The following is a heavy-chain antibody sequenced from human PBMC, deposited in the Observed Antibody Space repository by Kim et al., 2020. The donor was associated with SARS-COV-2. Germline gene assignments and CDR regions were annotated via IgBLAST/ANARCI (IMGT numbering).Heavy chain of an antibody. V-gene: IGHV4-34*01. J-gene: IGHJ4*02. CDR2: GST. D-gene: IGHD3-10*01. CDR3: ARGGVTRY. Sequence: GSTNYNPSLQSRVTISGDTAQNQFSLKLSSVTAADTAVYFLARGGVTRYWGQGTLVTVSS.